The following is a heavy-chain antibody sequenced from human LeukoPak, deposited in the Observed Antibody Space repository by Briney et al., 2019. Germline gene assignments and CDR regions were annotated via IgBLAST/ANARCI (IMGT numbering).Heavy chain of an antibody. CDR3: ARVGSMHVYYYYYGMDV. CDR2: IYYSGST. Sequence: SETLSLTCTVSGGSISSGGYYWSWIRQHPGKGLEWIGYIYYSGSTYYNPSLKSRVTISVDTSKNQFSLKLSSVTAADTAVYYCARVGSMHVYYYYYGMDVWGQGTTVTVSS. J-gene: IGHJ6*02. V-gene: IGHV4-31*03. CDR1: GGSISSGGYY. D-gene: IGHD3-16*01.